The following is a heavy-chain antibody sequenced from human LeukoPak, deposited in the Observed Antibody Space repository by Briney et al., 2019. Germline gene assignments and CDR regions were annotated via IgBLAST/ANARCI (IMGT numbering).Heavy chain of an antibody. CDR1: GFTFSDYY. D-gene: IGHD2-15*01. V-gene: IGHV3-11*01. CDR2: ISSSGSTI. J-gene: IGHJ4*02. Sequence: MPGGSLRLSCAASGFTFSDYYMSWIRQAPGKGLEWVSYISSSGSTIYYADSVKGRFTISRDNSKNTLYLQMNSLRAVDTAVYYCAKGPLAALGDYWGQGTLVTVSS. CDR3: AKGPLAALGDY.